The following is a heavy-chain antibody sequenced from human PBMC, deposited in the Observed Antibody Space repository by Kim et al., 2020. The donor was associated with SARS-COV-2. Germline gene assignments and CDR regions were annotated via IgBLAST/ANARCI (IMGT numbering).Heavy chain of an antibody. CDR2: ISSSSSYI. Sequence: GGSLRLSCAASGFTFSSYSMNWVRQAPGKGLEWVSSISSSSSYIYYADSVKGRFTISRDNAKNSLYLQMNSLRAKDTAVYYCARVPGSGPPRFVYYGMDVWGQGTTVTVSS. D-gene: IGHD3-10*01. CDR1: GFTFSSYS. J-gene: IGHJ6*02. CDR3: ARVPGSGPPRFVYYGMDV. V-gene: IGHV3-21*01.